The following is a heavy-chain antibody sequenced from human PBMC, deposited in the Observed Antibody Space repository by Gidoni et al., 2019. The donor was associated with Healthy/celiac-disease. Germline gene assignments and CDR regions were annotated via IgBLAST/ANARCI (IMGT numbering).Heavy chain of an antibody. CDR2: ISYDGSNK. J-gene: IGHJ4*02. V-gene: IGHV3-30-3*01. D-gene: IGHD3-22*01. CDR3: ASLVDSSGYYEDY. Sequence: QVQLVESGGGVVQPGRSLRLSCAASGFTFSSYAMHWVRQAPGKGLEWVAVISYDGSNKYYADSVKGRFTISRDNSKNTLYLQMNSLRAEDTAVYYCASLVDSSGYYEDYWGQGTLVTVSS. CDR1: GFTFSSYA.